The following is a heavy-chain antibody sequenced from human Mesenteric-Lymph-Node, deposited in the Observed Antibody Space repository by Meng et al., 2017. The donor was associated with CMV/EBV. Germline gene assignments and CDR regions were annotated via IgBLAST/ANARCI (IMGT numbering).Heavy chain of an antibody. CDR3: ARTYLKYYFDY. CDR1: GGSISSSSYY. Sequence: GSLRLSCTVSGGSISSSSYYWSWIRQPPGKGLEWIGEINHSGSTNYNPSLKSRVTISVDTSKNQFSLKLSSVTAADTAVYYCARTYLKYYFDYWGQGTLVTVSS. V-gene: IGHV4-39*07. J-gene: IGHJ4*02. CDR2: INHSGST.